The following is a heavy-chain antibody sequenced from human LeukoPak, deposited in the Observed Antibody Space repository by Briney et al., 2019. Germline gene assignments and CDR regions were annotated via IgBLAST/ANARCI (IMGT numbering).Heavy chain of an antibody. D-gene: IGHD3-22*01. CDR3: ARAPSEIGGYYPEYFRH. V-gene: IGHV3-74*01. CDR2: IKSDGST. Sequence: GGSLRLSCAASGFTFSSYWMHWVRQAPGKGLVWVSRIKSDGSTNYADSVKSRFTISRDNAKNTVSLQMNSLRTEDTGVYFCARAPSEIGGYYPEYFRHWGQGTLVTVSS. CDR1: GFTFSSYW. J-gene: IGHJ1*01.